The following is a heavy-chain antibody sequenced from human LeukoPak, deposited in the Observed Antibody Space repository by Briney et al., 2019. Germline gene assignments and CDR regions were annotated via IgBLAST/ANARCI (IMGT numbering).Heavy chain of an antibody. V-gene: IGHV1-46*01. CDR1: GYTFTSYY. D-gene: IGHD3-10*01. CDR3: ARDQYYYGSGNLYGMDV. Sequence: ASVTVSFKASGYTFTSYYMHWVRQAPGQGLEWMGIINPSGGSTSYAQKFQGRVTMTRDTSTSTVYMELSSLRSEDTAVYYCARDQYYYGSGNLYGMDVWGQGTTVTVSS. J-gene: IGHJ6*02. CDR2: INPSGGST.